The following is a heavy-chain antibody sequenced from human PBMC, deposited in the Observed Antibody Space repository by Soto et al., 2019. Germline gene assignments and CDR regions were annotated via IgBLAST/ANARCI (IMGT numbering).Heavy chain of an antibody. Sequence: ASVKVSCKASGYTFTGYYMHWVRQAPGQGLEWMGWINPNSGGTNYAQKFQGWVTMTRDTSISTAYMELSRLRSDDTAVYYCAREGWLHYNWFDPWGQGTLVTVSS. CDR1: GYTFTGYY. V-gene: IGHV1-2*04. CDR3: AREGWLHYNWFDP. CDR2: INPNSGGT. D-gene: IGHD5-12*01. J-gene: IGHJ5*02.